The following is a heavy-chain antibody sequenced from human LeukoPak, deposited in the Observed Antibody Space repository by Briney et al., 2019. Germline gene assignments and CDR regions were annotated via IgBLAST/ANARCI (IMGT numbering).Heavy chain of an antibody. CDR2: ISSRSSYI. D-gene: IGHD3-22*01. CDR1: GFTFSSYS. J-gene: IGHJ4*02. Sequence: GGSLRLSCAASGFTFSSYSMNWVRQAPGKGLDWVSSISSRSSYIYYADSVKGRFTISGDNAKNSLYLQMNSLRAEDTAVYYCARAGDYYDSSGYYYYFDYWGQGTLVTVSS. V-gene: IGHV3-21*01. CDR3: ARAGDYYDSSGYYYYFDY.